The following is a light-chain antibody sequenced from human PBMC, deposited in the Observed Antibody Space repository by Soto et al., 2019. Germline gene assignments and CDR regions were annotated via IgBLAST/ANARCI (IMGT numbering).Light chain of an antibody. J-gene: IGKJ3*01. CDR2: GAS. V-gene: IGKV3-20*01. CDR3: QQYGSSPPT. CDR1: QSVSSSY. Sequence: EIVLTQSPGTLSLSPGERATLSCRASQSVSSSYLAWYQQKPGQAPRLLIYGASSRATGIPDRFSGSGSGTGFTLTSSRLEPEDFAVYYCQQYGSSPPTCGPGTKVDI.